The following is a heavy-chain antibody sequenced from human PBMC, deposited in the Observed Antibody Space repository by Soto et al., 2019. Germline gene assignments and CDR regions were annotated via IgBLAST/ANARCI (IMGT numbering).Heavy chain of an antibody. D-gene: IGHD2-15*01. CDR1: GDSITSNSYY. CDR3: ARQCRGVTCHWFVP. CDR2: IYYSGST. J-gene: IGHJ5*02. V-gene: IGHV4-39*01. Sequence: SETLSLTCTVSGDSITSNSYYWSWIRQPPGKGLEWIGYIYYSGSTYYNPSLKSRVTISVDTSKNQFSLTLTSVTAADTAVYYCARQCRGVTCHWFVPWGQGTLVTVSS.